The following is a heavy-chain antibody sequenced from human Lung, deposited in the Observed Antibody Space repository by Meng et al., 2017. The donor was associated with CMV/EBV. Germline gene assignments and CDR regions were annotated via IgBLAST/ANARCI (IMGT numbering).Heavy chain of an antibody. CDR2: IPHRGSS. CDR1: GDSITNHNW. Sequence: QVQLPESGPVLVQPSETLSLTCAVSGDSITNHNWWAWVRQPPGKGLEWIGEIPHRGSSAYNPSLKSRVSMSIDKSKNQFSLKLTSVTAADTAVYHCLRRSGGSVWGQGALVTVSS. D-gene: IGHD3-10*01. CDR3: LRRSGGSV. V-gene: IGHV4-4*02. J-gene: IGHJ1*01.